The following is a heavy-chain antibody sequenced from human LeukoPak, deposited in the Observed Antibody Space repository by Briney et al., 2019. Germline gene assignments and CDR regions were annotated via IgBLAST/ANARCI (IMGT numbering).Heavy chain of an antibody. CDR1: GYTFTGYY. J-gene: IGHJ5*02. CDR2: INPNSGGT. Sequence: AASVKVSCKASGYTFTGYYMHWVRQAPGQGLEWMGWINPNSGGTNYAQKFQGRVTMTRDMSTSTVYMELSSLRSEDTAVYYCARDNWFDPWGQGTLVTVSS. CDR3: ARDNWFDP. V-gene: IGHV1-2*02.